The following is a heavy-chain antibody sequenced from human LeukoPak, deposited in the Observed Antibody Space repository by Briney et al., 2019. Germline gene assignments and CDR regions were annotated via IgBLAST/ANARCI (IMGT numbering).Heavy chain of an antibody. CDR2: ISYDGSNK. CDR1: GFTFSSYS. D-gene: IGHD3-22*01. V-gene: IGHV3-30*04. J-gene: IGHJ4*02. Sequence: GGSLRLSCAASGFTFSSYSMHWVRQAPGKGLEWVAVISYDGSNKYYADSVKGRFTISRDNSKNTRYLQMNSLRAEDTAVYYCARGRDYYDSSGYYFDPWGQGTLVTVSS. CDR3: ARGRDYYDSSGYYFDP.